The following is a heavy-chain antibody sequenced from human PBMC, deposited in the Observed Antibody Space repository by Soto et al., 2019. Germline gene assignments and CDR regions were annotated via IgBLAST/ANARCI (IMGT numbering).Heavy chain of an antibody. V-gene: IGHV4-39*01. D-gene: IGHD3-22*01. J-gene: IGHJ5*02. CDR2: IYYSGST. CDR3: ARLPDYYDSSGYYYAGSWFDP. CDR1: GGSIRSSSNH. Sequence: SETLSLTCPVSGGSIRSSSNHWGWIRQPPGKGLEWIGNIYYSGSTYYNPSLKSRVTISVDTSKNQFSLKLSSVTAADTAVYYCARLPDYYDSSGYYYAGSWFDPWGQGTLVTVSS.